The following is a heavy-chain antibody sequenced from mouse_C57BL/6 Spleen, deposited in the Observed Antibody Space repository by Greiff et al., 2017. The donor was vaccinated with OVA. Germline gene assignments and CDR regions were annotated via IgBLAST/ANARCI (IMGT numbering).Heavy chain of an antibody. D-gene: IGHD2-4*01. CDR2: INYDGSST. J-gene: IGHJ3*01. CDR1: GFTFSDYY. Sequence: EVQLVESEGGLVQPGSSMKLSCTASGFTFSDYYMAWVRQVPEKGLEWVANINYDGSSTYYLDSLKSRFIISRDNAKNILYLQMSSLKSEDTATYYCATYDYVFAYWGQGTLVTVSA. V-gene: IGHV5-16*01. CDR3: ATYDYVFAY.